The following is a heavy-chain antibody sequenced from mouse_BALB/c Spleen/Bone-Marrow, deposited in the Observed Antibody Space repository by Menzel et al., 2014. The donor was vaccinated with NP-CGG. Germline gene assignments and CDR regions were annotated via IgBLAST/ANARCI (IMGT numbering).Heavy chain of an antibody. D-gene: IGHD4-1*01. V-gene: IGHV1-66*01. CDR3: ARDWDEYYFDY. Sequence: VQLQESGPELVKPGASVKMSCKASGYSFTSYYIHWVKQRPGQGLEWIGRIFPGSDNTKYNEKFKGKATLTADTSSSTAYMHLSSLTSEDSAVYFCARDWDEYYFDYWGQGTTLTVSS. CDR2: IFPGSDNT. CDR1: GYSFTSYY. J-gene: IGHJ2*01.